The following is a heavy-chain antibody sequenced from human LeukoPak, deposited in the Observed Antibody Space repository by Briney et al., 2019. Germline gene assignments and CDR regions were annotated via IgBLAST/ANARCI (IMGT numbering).Heavy chain of an antibody. CDR1: GFTFSDYG. J-gene: IGHJ4*02. CDR3: AKEAHKALAGTFYFDY. V-gene: IGHV3-30*02. Sequence: PGGSLKLSCAASGFTFSDYGMHWVRQPQGKGLEGSPFMRYDGSNTGYADSVKGRFTISRDNSKSMLYLQVNSLRAEDTAVYFCAKEAHKALAGTFYFDYWGQGTLVTVSS. D-gene: IGHD6-19*01. CDR2: MRYDGSNT.